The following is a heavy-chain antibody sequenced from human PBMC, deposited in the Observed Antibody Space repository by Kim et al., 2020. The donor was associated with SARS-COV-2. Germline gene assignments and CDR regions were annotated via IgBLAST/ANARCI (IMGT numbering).Heavy chain of an antibody. J-gene: IGHJ4*02. D-gene: IGHD3-10*01. V-gene: IGHV3-33*01. CDR2: IWYDGSNK. CDR1: GFTFSSYG. Sequence: GGSLRLSCAASGFTFSSYGMHWVRQAPGKGLEWVAVIWYDGSNKYYADSVKGRFTISRDNSKNTLYLQMNSLRAEDTAVYYCARSFGELYSIFDYWGQGTLVTVSS. CDR3: ARSFGELYSIFDY.